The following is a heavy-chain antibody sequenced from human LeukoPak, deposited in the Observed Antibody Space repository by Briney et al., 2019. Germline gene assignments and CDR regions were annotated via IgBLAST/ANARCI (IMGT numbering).Heavy chain of an antibody. Sequence: GGSLRLSCAASGFSFENYNMNWVRQAPGKGLEWVAYVNVITGYIYYADSLKGRFTISRDNAKKSLFLEMNSLRVEDTAVYYCARDRSGSSSVDDAFDIWGQGIMVTVSS. CDR1: GFSFENYN. V-gene: IGHV3-21*01. J-gene: IGHJ3*02. CDR2: VNVITGYI. CDR3: ARDRSGSSSVDDAFDI. D-gene: IGHD1-26*01.